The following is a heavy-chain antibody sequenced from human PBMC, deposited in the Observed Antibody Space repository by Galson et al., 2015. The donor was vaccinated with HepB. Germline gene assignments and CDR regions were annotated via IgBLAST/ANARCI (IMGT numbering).Heavy chain of an antibody. D-gene: IGHD3-10*01. CDR3: ARGNAAYGSGTGDFDY. CDR1: GYSFTNNG. V-gene: IGHV1-18*01. Sequence: SVKVSCKASGYSFTNNGFSWVRQAPGQGLEWMGWISAYNGNTDYAERFEGRVTMTRDTSTSTVYMELRSLKSDDTAVYYCARGNAAYGSGTGDFDYWGQGTLVTVSS. J-gene: IGHJ4*02. CDR2: ISAYNGNT.